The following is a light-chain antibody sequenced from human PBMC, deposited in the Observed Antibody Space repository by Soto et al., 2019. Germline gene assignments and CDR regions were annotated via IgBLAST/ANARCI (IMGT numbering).Light chain of an antibody. J-gene: IGKJ2*01. Sequence: EIVMTQSPATLSVSPGGRVTLSCRASQSVGSDLAWYQQKPGQAPRLLIFAASARATGIPARFSGSGSGTEFTLTISSLQSEDFALYYCQHYNNWPPEYTFGQGTKLESK. V-gene: IGKV3-15*01. CDR2: AAS. CDR1: QSVGSD. CDR3: QHYNNWPPEYT.